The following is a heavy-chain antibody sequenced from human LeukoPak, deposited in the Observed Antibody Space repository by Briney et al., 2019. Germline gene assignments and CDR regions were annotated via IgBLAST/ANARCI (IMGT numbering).Heavy chain of an antibody. CDR3: ARHRDYYDT. D-gene: IGHD3-22*01. J-gene: IGHJ4*01. V-gene: IGHV4-59*01. CDR1: GDSISSYS. CDR2: VYYSGST. Sequence: PSETLSLTCTVSGDSISSYSWSWTRQPPGKGLEWIGYVYYSGSTNYNPSLKSRVTISADTSKNQFSLKVRSVTAADTAVYYCARHRDYYDTWGHGTLVTVSS.